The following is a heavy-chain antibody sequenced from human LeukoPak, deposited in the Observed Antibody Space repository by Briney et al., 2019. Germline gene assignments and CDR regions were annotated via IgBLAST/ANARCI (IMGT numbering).Heavy chain of an antibody. J-gene: IGHJ5*02. CDR1: GYTFTSYD. Sequence: ASMKVSCKASGYTFTSYDISWVRQAPGQGLEWMGWISTYNGNTNFAQKLQGRVTMTTDTSTSTAYMELRGLRSDDSAVYYCATTAKGYCTSTSCLSWFGPWGQGTLVTVSP. V-gene: IGHV1-18*01. D-gene: IGHD2-2*01. CDR3: ATTAKGYCTSTSCLSWFGP. CDR2: ISTYNGNT.